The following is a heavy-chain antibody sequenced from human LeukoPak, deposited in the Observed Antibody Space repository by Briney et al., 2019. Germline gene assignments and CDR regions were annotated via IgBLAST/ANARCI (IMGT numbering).Heavy chain of an antibody. Sequence: GASVKVSCKASGYTLTSYYMHWVRQAPGQGLEWMGIINPSGGSTSYAQKFQGRVTMTRDTSTSTVYMELSSLRSEDTAVYYCARDAEVGATCFDHWGQGTLVTVSS. CDR2: INPSGGST. J-gene: IGHJ4*02. CDR3: ARDAEVGATCFDH. D-gene: IGHD1-26*01. CDR1: GYTLTSYY. V-gene: IGHV1-46*01.